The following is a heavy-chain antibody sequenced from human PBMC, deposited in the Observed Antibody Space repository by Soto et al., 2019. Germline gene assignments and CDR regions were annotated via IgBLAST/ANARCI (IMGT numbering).Heavy chain of an antibody. CDR2: ISTSGSTT. D-gene: IGHD2-8*01. Sequence: EVHLLESGGGLVQPGGSLRLSCAASGFPFANYAMSWVRQAPGKGLAWVSAISTSGSTTYYADSVKGRFTISRDNSKSTLYLQMNSLRADDTAVYYCARDLPPFCSNGICFADYWGQGTLVTVSS. CDR3: ARDLPPFCSNGICFADY. J-gene: IGHJ4*02. V-gene: IGHV3-23*01. CDR1: GFPFANYA.